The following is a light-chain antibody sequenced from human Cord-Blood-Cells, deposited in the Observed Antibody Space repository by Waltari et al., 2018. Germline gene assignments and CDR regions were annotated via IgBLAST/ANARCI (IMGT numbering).Light chain of an antibody. V-gene: IGLV3-19*01. J-gene: IGLJ3*02. CDR2: GKT. CDR3: NSRDSSGNHLV. Sequence: SSELTQDPAVSVALGQTVRITCQGDSLRSYYASWYQQKPGQAPVLFIYGKTNRPSGIPDRFSGSSSGNTASLTITGAQAEDEADYYCNSRDSSGNHLVFGGGTKLTVL. CDR1: SLRSYY.